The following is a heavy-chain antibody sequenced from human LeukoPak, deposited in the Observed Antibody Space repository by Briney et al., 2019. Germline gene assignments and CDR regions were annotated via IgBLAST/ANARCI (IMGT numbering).Heavy chain of an antibody. CDR3: ARRGYTGYDPDDY. D-gene: IGHD5-12*01. CDR1: GFTFNNYA. CDR2: ISFDGSNK. J-gene: IGHJ4*02. V-gene: IGHV3-30-3*01. Sequence: GGSLRLSCAASGFTFNNYAMSWVRQAPGKGLEWVSLISFDGSNKYYADSVKGRFTISRDNSKNTLYLEMNSLRAEDTAVYYCARRGYTGYDPDDYWGQGTLVTVSS.